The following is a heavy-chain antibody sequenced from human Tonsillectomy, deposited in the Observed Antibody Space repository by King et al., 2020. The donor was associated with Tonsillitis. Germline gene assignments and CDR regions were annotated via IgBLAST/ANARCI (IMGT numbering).Heavy chain of an antibody. J-gene: IGHJ4*02. CDR1: GGTFRSYA. D-gene: IGHD3-10*01. V-gene: IGHV1-69*01. CDR3: ARVLEPYGSENYFFGF. Sequence: EQLVQSGAEVKKPGSSVKVSCKASGGTFRSYAISWVRQAPGQGLEWMGGIIPIFGAANYAHKFQGRVTITADESTTTAYMELSSLRSEDTAVYYCARVLEPYGSENYFFGFWGQGTLVTVSS. CDR2: IIPIFGAA.